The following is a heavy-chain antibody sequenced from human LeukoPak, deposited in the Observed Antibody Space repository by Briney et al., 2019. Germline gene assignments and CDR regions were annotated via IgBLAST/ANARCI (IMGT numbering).Heavy chain of an antibody. Sequence: GRSLRLSCAASGFTFSSYAMHWVRQAPGKGLEWVAVISYDGSNKYYADSVKGRFTISRDNSKNSLYLQMNSLRVEDTAVYYCASELVVVAKFDYWGQGTLVTVSS. CDR2: ISYDGSNK. D-gene: IGHD2-15*01. V-gene: IGHV3-30*04. CDR1: GFTFSSYA. J-gene: IGHJ4*02. CDR3: ASELVVVAKFDY.